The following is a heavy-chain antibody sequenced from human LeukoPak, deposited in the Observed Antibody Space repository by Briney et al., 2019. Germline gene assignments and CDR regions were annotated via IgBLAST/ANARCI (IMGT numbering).Heavy chain of an antibody. Sequence: GGFLRLSCAASGFTFSNYDIHWVRQATGKGLEWVSAIGTAGDTYYPGSVKGRFTISRENAKNSLYLQMNSLRAGDTAVYYCARGLGDHLDYWGQGTLVTVSS. V-gene: IGHV3-13*01. CDR3: ARGLGDHLDY. D-gene: IGHD2-21*02. J-gene: IGHJ4*02. CDR1: GFTFSNYD. CDR2: IGTAGDT.